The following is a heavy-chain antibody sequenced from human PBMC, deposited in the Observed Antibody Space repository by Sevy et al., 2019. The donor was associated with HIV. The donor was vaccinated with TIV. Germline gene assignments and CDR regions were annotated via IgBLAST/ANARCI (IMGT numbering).Heavy chain of an antibody. D-gene: IGHD3-22*01. J-gene: IGHJ4*02. CDR3: ATSRSGYFDSSGYYIY. CDR2: IYPGDSDT. Sequence: GESLKISCKGSGYTFTNYWIGWVRQMPGKGLEWMGIIYPGDSDTRYSPSFQGQVTISADKSISTAYLQWSSLKASDTAMYYCATSRSGYFDSSGYYIYWGQGTLVTVSS. CDR1: GYTFTNYW. V-gene: IGHV5-51*01.